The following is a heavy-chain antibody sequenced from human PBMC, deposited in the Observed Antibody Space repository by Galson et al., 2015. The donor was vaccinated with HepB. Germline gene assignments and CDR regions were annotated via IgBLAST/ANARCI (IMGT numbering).Heavy chain of an antibody. J-gene: IGHJ3*02. D-gene: IGHD5-18*01. CDR3: AKSPEWGYGYDAFDI. Sequence: SLRLSCAASGFTFSSYAMSWVRQAPGKGLEWVSAISGSGGSTYYADSGKGRFTISRDNSKNTLYLQMNSLRAEDTAVYYCAKSPEWGYGYDAFDIWGQGTMVTVSS. V-gene: IGHV3-23*01. CDR2: ISGSGGST. CDR1: GFTFSSYA.